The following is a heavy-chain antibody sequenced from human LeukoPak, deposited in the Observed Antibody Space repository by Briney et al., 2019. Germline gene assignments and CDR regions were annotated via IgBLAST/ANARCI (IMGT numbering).Heavy chain of an antibody. CDR2: ISSSSSYI. V-gene: IGHV3-21*01. CDR1: GFTFSSYS. D-gene: IGHD3-22*01. CDR3: ARDGLRHYDSSGGYYYYGMDV. Sequence: PGGSLRLSCAASGFTFSSYSMNWVRQAPGKGLEWVSSISSSSSYIYYADSVKGRFTISRDNAKNSLYLQMNSLRAEDTAVYYCARDGLRHYDSSGGYYYYGMDVWGQGTTVTVSS. J-gene: IGHJ6*02.